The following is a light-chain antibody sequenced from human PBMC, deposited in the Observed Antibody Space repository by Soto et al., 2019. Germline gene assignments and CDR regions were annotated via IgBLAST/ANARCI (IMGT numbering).Light chain of an antibody. V-gene: IGLV1-40*01. CDR1: SSNIGAGYD. CDR2: GNN. CDR3: QSYDSSLSAYV. J-gene: IGLJ1*01. Sequence: QPVLTQPPSVSGAPGQRVTISCTGSSSNIGAGYDVHWYHQLPGKAPKILIYGNNNRPPGVPDRFSGSKSGTSASLAITGLQVEDEADYYCQSYDSSLSAYVFGSGTKLTVL.